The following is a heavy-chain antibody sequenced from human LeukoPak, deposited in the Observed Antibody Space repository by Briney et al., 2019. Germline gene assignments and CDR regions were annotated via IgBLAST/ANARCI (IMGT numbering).Heavy chain of an antibody. V-gene: IGHV3-21*01. CDR2: INVITGYI. D-gene: IGHD1-26*01. CDR3: ARDRSGSSSVDDAFDI. Sequence: GGSLRLSCAASGFSFENYNLNWVRQAPGKGLEWVAYINVITGYIYYADSLKGRFTISRDNAKKSLFLEMNSLRVEDTAVYYCARDRSGSSSVDDAFDIWGQGIMVTVSS. J-gene: IGHJ3*02. CDR1: GFSFENYN.